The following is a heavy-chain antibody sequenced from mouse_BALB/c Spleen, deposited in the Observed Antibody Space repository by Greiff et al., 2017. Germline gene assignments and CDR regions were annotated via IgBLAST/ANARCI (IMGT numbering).Heavy chain of an antibody. V-gene: IGHV5-17*02. CDR3: ARYGPSLDY. CDR1: GFTFSSFG. J-gene: IGHJ2*01. Sequence: EVKLVESGGGLVQPGGSRKLSCAASGFTFSSFGMHWVRQAPEKGLEWVAYISSGSSTIYYADTVKGRFTISRDNPKNTLFLQMTSLRSEDTAMYYCARYGPSLDYWGQGTTLTVSS. CDR2: ISSGSSTI. D-gene: IGHD1-1*02.